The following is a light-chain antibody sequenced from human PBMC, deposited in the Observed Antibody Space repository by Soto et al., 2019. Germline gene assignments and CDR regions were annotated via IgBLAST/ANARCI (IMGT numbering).Light chain of an antibody. CDR2: EGS. CDR3: CSYAGSSTFEV. CDR1: SSDVGSYNL. Sequence: QSALTQPASVSGSPGQSITICCTGTSSDVGSYNLVSWYQQHPGKAPKLMIYEGSKRPSGVSNRFSGSKSGNTASLTISGLQAEDEADYYCCSYAGSSTFEVFGGGTKVTVL. V-gene: IGLV2-23*03. J-gene: IGLJ2*01.